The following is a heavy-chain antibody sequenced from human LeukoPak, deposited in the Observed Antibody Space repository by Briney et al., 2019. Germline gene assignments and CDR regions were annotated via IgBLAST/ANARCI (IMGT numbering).Heavy chain of an antibody. J-gene: IGHJ6*02. Sequence: SGTLSLTCAASGGSISSSNWWSWVRQPPGKGLEWIGSIYYSGSTYYNPSLKSRVTISVDTSKNQFSLKLSSVTAADTAVYYCARQSPAGYYYYGMDVWGQGTTVTVSS. CDR3: ARQSPAGYYYYGMDV. CDR1: GGSISSSNW. CDR2: IYYSGST. V-gene: IGHV4-4*02.